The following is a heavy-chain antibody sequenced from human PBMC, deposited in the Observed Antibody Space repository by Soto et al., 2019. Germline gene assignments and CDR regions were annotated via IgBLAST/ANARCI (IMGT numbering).Heavy chain of an antibody. CDR2: ISGTGVYI. CDR1: GFTFSNYN. J-gene: IGHJ5*02. V-gene: IGHV3-21*01. CDR3: AREGALKPFSS. Sequence: GESVKISCXASGFTFSNYNMNWVRQAPGKGLEWVSHISGTGVYIHYADAVKGRFTISRDNAKSSVYLQMNSLRAEDTAVYYCAREGALKPFSSWGQGALVTVSS.